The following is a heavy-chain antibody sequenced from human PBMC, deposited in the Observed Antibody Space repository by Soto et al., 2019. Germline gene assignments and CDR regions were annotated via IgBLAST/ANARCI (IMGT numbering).Heavy chain of an antibody. Sequence: ASVKGSCKASGYIFTSYAMNSGSQAPGQRLEWMGWINAGNGNTKYSQKFQGRLTITRDTSASTAYMELSSLRSEDTAVYYCARGGSLYWYFDLWGRGTLVTVSS. CDR1: GYIFTSYA. D-gene: IGHD1-26*01. J-gene: IGHJ2*01. CDR3: ARGGSLYWYFDL. V-gene: IGHV1-3*01. CDR2: INAGNGNT.